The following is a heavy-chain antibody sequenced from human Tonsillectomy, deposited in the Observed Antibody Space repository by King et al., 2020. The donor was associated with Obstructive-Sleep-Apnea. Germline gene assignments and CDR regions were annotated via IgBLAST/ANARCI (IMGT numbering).Heavy chain of an antibody. D-gene: IGHD3-10*01. CDR3: TTDPRD. Sequence: VQLVESGGGLVKPGGSLRLSCEASGFTFSKTWMSWVRQAPGKGLEWIGRIKSKNDGGTIDYAAPVKGRFIISREDSEATVYLQMNSLKTEDTAVYYCTTDPRDWGQGTLVTVSA. CDR1: GFTFSKTW. J-gene: IGHJ4*02. V-gene: IGHV3-15*01. CDR2: IKSKNDGGTI.